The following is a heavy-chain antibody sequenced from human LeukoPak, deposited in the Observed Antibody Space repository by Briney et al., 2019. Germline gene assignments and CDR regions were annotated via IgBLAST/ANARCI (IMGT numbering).Heavy chain of an antibody. J-gene: IGHJ4*02. CDR1: GFTFSSYG. CDR3: AKDHSKNSKVRGVMDY. D-gene: IGHD3-10*01. Sequence: GGSLRLSCAASGFTFSSYGMHWVRQAPGKGLEWVAFIRYDGSNKYYADSVKGRFTISRDNSKNTLYLQMNSLRAEDTAVYYCAKDHSKNSKVRGVMDYWGQGTLVTVSS. V-gene: IGHV3-30*02. CDR2: IRYDGSNK.